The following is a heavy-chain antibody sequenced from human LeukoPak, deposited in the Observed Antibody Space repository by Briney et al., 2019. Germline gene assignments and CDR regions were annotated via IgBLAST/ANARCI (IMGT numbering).Heavy chain of an antibody. CDR1: GYTFTGYY. CDR2: INPNSGGT. Sequence: GASVKVSCKASGYTFTGYYMHWVRQAPGQGLEWMGWINPNSGGTNYAQKFQGRVTMTRDTSISTAYMELSRLRSDDTAVYYCARDIVVVPAKDYYYYYYMDVWAKGPRSPSP. V-gene: IGHV1-2*02. D-gene: IGHD2-2*01. CDR3: ARDIVVVPAKDYYYYYYMDV. J-gene: IGHJ6*03.